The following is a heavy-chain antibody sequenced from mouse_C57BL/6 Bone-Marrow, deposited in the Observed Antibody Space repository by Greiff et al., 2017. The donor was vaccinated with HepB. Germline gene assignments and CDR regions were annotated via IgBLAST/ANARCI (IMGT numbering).Heavy chain of an antibody. CDR2: ITHSGET. CDR1: GFPITSGYY. Sequence: VQLQESGPGLVKPSQSLFLTCSITGFPITSGYYWIWISQSPGKPLEWMGYITHSGETFYNPSLQSPISITRETSKNQFFRQLNSVTTEDTAMYYCAGGSIPQDYAMDYWGQGTSVTVSS. D-gene: IGHD2-10*02. J-gene: IGHJ4*01. CDR3: AGGSIPQDYAMDY. V-gene: IGHV12-3*01.